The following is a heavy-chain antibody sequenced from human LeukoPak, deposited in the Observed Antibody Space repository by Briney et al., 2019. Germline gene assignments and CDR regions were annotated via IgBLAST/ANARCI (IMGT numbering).Heavy chain of an antibody. CDR2: ISRTVDTI. CDR3: ARVRDSGDYVCDY. J-gene: IGHJ4*02. V-gene: IGHV3-48*01. CDR1: GFTFSSYS. Sequence: PGGSLRLSCAASGFTFSSYSMNWVRQAPGKGLEWVAYISRTVDTIYYADSVKGRFTISRDHAKNSIYLQMNSLRAEDTAVYYCARVRDSGDYVCDYWGQGTLVTVSS. D-gene: IGHD4-17*01.